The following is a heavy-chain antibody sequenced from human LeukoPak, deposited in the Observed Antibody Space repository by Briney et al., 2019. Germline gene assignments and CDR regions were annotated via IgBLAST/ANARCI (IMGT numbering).Heavy chain of an antibody. V-gene: IGHV2-5*01. J-gene: IGHJ4*02. CDR1: GFSLSTRGVG. D-gene: IGHD6-19*01. CDR2: NYWYDDK. Sequence: SGPSLAHPTPPLTLTCTFSGFSLSTRGVGVGWIRQPPGKALEWLTINYWYDDKRYSPSMKSRLTITKDTTKTQVVLTMTNMDPVDTATYCCAHIPLLIAVAGHFDYWGQGTLVTVSS. CDR3: AHIPLLIAVAGHFDY.